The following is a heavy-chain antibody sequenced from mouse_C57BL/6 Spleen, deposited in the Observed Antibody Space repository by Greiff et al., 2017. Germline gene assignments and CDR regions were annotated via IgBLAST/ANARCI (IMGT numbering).Heavy chain of an antibody. D-gene: IGHD1-3*01. CDR3: AIGLTFDY. CDR2: IYPSDSDT. Sequence: QVHVKQSGAELVKPGASVKVSCKASGYTFTSYWMHWVKQRPGQGLEWIGRIYPSDSDTNYNQKFKGKATLTVDKSSSTAYMQLSSLTSDDSAVYYCAIGLTFDYWGQGTTLTVSS. CDR1: GYTFTSYW. V-gene: IGHV1-74*01. J-gene: IGHJ2*01.